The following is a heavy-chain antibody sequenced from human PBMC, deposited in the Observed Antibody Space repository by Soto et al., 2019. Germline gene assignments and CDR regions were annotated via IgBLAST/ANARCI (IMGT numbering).Heavy chain of an antibody. J-gene: IGHJ4*02. CDR2: INPNTGDT. V-gene: IGHV1-2*02. CDR1: GFTFTAYY. CDR3: ARDPPPDY. Sequence: ASVKVSCKASGFTFTAYYVHWVRQAPGQGLEWMGWINPNTGDTNYAQKFEGRVTMTRDTSISTAYMELNGLRSDDTAVYFCARDPPPDYWGQGSLVTVSS.